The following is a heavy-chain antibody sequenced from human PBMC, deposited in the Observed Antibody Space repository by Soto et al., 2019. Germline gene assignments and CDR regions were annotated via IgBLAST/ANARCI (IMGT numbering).Heavy chain of an antibody. CDR3: ARVQVLWFGELFSDAFDI. Sequence: EVQLVESGGGLVKPGGSLRLSCAASGFTFSSYSMNWVHQAPGKGLEWVSSISSSSSYIYYADSVKGRFTISRDNAKNSLYLQMNSLRAEDTAVYYCARVQVLWFGELFSDAFDIWGQGTMVTVSS. CDR1: GFTFSSYS. D-gene: IGHD3-10*01. V-gene: IGHV3-21*01. J-gene: IGHJ3*02. CDR2: ISSSSSYI.